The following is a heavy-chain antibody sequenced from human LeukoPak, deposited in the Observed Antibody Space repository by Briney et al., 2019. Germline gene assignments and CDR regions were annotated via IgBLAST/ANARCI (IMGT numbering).Heavy chain of an antibody. D-gene: IGHD2/OR15-2a*01. CDR3: ARDPASNSYEWGAFDI. V-gene: IGHV3-7*01. CDR1: GFTSSAYW. Sequence: TGGSLRLSCAASGFTSSAYWMTWVRQAPGKGLQWVANIKRDGSERQYGASVKGRFTISRDNADKSSYLQMNSLRAEDTAVYYCARDPASNSYEWGAFDIWGQGTMVTVSS. J-gene: IGHJ3*02. CDR2: IKRDGSER.